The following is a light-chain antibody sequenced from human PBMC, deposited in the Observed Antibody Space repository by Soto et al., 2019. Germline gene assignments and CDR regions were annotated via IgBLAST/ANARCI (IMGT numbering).Light chain of an antibody. CDR2: EVS. V-gene: IGLV2-14*01. J-gene: IGLJ3*02. Sequence: QSALTQPASVSGSPGQSIAISCTGTSSDVGGYKYVSWYQQHPGKAPKLMIYEVSNRPSGVSNRFSGSKSGHTASLTISGLQAEDEADYYCRLYRSSSPQVFGGGTKLTVL. CDR1: SSDVGGYKY. CDR3: RLYRSSSPQV.